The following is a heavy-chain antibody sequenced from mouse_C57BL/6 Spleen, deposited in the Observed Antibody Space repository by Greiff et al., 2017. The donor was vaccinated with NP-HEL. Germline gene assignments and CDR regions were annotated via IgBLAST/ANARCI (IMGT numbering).Heavy chain of an antibody. D-gene: IGHD3-2*02. CDR3: ARGTAQAPFDY. CDR1: GFNIKDYY. Sequence: VQLQQSGAELVKPGASVKLSCTASGFNIKDYYTHWVKQRTEQGLEWIGRIDPEDGETKYAPNFQGKATITADTSTNTAYLQLSSLTSEDTAVYYCARGTAQAPFDYWGQGTTLTVSS. J-gene: IGHJ2*01. V-gene: IGHV14-2*01. CDR2: IDPEDGET.